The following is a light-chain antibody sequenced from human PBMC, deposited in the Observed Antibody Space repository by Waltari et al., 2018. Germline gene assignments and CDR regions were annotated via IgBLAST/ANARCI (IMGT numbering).Light chain of an antibody. CDR3: QQYSNWWT. J-gene: IGKJ1*01. Sequence: EIVLTQSPATLSLSPGERATPSCRASQSVSGSLAWYQQKPGQAPRLLIYGASSRASGIPDRFSGSWCRTDFTLTISGLEPEDFAVYYCQQYSNWWTFGQGTKVEIK. CDR2: GAS. V-gene: IGKV3-15*01. CDR1: QSVSGS.